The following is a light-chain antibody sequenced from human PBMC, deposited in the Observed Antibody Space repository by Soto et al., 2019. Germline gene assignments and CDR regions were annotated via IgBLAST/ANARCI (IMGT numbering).Light chain of an antibody. J-gene: IGKJ2*01. V-gene: IGKV1-5*03. CDR3: QQYNSYLMYT. Sequence: DIQMTQSPSTLSASVGDRVTITCRASQSISSWLAWYQQKPGKAPKLLIYKASSLESGVPSRFSGSGSGTEFTLTTSSLQPDDFATYYCQQYNSYLMYTFGQGTKVEIK. CDR1: QSISSW. CDR2: KAS.